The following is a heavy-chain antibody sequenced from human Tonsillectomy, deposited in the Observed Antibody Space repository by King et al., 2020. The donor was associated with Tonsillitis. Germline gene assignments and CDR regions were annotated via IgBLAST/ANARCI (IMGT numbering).Heavy chain of an antibody. CDR1: GFTFSSYN. J-gene: IGHJ5*02. D-gene: IGHD6-19*01. CDR2: ISSSSMYI. CDR3: ASRRCRGCRPGGYNWFDT. V-gene: IGHV3-21*01. Sequence: DVQLVESGGGLAKPGGSLRLSCVASGFTFSSYNMNWVRQAPGKGLEWVSSISSSSMYIYYADSVKGRFTISRDNAKNSLYLQMNSLTAEDTAVYYCASRRCRGCRPGGYNWFDTWGQGTLVTVSS.